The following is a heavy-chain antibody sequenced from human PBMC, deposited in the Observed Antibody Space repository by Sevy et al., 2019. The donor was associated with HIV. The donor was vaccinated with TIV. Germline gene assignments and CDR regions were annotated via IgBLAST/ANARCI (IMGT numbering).Heavy chain of an antibody. V-gene: IGHV1-18*01. Sequence: ASVKVSCKASGYTFTRYGITWVRQAPGQGLEWMGWTSAYNGNTNYAQKVQGRVTMTTDISTSTAYMELRSLRSDDTAMYYCARDRNNYDTSGYPKGMDVWGQRTTVTVSS. CDR3: ARDRNNYDTSGYPKGMDV. J-gene: IGHJ6*02. CDR2: TSAYNGNT. D-gene: IGHD3-22*01. CDR1: GYTFTRYG.